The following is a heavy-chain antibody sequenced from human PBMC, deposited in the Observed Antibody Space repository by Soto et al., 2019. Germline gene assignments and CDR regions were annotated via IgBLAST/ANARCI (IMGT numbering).Heavy chain of an antibody. D-gene: IGHD6-13*01. CDR1: GASISSNY. CDR3: ARHSPLAAGGAFEF. CDR2: FSYSGST. J-gene: IGHJ3*01. V-gene: IGHV4-59*08. Sequence: SETLSLTCTVSGASISSNYWSWIRQPPGKGLECIGYFSYSGSTNYNPSLKGRVIISVDTSRNQFSLKLTSVTATDTAMYYCARHSPLAAGGAFEFWGQGMMVTVSS.